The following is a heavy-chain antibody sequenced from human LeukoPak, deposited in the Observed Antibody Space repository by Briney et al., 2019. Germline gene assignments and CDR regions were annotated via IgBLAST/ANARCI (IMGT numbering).Heavy chain of an antibody. D-gene: IGHD1-1*01. CDR2: MNPNSGNT. J-gene: IGHJ2*01. CDR3: AGQLDTNGHWYFDL. CDR1: GYTFTSYD. Sequence: GVSVKVSCKASGYTFTSYDINWVRQTTGQGLEWMGWMNPNSGNTGYAQKFQGRVTMTRNTSISTAYMELSSLRSDNTAVYYCAGQLDTNGHWYFDLWGRGTLVTASS. V-gene: IGHV1-8*01.